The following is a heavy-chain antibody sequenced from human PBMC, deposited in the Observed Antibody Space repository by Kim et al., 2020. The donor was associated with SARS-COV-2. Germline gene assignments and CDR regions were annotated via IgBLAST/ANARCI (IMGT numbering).Heavy chain of an antibody. Sequence: YYADSVKGRFTISRDNSKNTLYLQMNSLRAEDTAVYYCAKDESSSWAFEYWGQGTLVTVSS. CDR3: AKDESSSWAFEY. V-gene: IGHV3-23*01. D-gene: IGHD6-13*01. J-gene: IGHJ4*02.